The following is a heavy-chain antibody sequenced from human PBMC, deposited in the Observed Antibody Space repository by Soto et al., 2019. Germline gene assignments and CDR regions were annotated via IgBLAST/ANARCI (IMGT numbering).Heavy chain of an antibody. CDR1: GGTFSSYA. CDR3: ARGTANTYYDSSVNFHY. V-gene: IGHV1-69*06. J-gene: IGHJ4*02. D-gene: IGHD3-22*01. CDR2: IIPIFGTA. Sequence: SVKVSCKASGGTFSSYAISWVRQAPGQGLEWMGGIIPIFGTANYAQKFQGRVTITADKSTSTAYMELSSLRSEDTAVYYCARGTANTYYDSSVNFHYWGQGTMVTVSS.